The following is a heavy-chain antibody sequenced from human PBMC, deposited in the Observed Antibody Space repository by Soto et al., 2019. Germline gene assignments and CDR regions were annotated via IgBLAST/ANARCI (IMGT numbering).Heavy chain of an antibody. CDR1: GFTFSTYA. CDR2: ISGSGGTT. CDR3: AKDGIAVAYYFDY. D-gene: IGHD6-19*01. Sequence: QTGGSLRLSCAASGFTFSTYAMSWVRQAPGKGLEWVSGISGSGGTTYYADSVKGRFTISRDNSKNTLYLQMNSLRAEDTAVYYCAKDGIAVAYYFDYWGQGTLVTVSS. J-gene: IGHJ4*02. V-gene: IGHV3-23*01.